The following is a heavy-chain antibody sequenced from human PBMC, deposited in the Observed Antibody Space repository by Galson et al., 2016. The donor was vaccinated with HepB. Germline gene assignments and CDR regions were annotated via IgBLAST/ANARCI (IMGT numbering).Heavy chain of an antibody. D-gene: IGHD3-3*01. Sequence: SLRLSCAASGFTFTSYALSWVRQAPGRGLEWVSTLNGSGRKTYYADSVKGRFTISRDNSKNTLFLQSNSLRVEDTAVYYCAKSFVKKDFWSYYLADAFDIRGQGTTVTVST. CDR3: AKSFVKKDFWSYYLADAFDI. CDR1: GFTFTSYA. CDR2: LNGSGRKT. J-gene: IGHJ3*02. V-gene: IGHV3-23*01.